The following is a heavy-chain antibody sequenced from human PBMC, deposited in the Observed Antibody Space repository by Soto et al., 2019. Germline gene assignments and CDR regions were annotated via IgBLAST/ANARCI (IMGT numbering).Heavy chain of an antibody. J-gene: IGHJ4*02. V-gene: IGHV3-30-3*01. CDR3: ARDLTIFGVVILDY. D-gene: IGHD3-3*01. Sequence: HPGGSLRLSCAASGFTFSRYAIHWVRQAPGKGLEWVALISHDGSSEYYADSVKGRFTISRDNSKNTLYLQMNSLRAEDTAVYYCARDLTIFGVVILDYWGQGTLVTVSS. CDR1: GFTFSRYA. CDR2: ISHDGSSE.